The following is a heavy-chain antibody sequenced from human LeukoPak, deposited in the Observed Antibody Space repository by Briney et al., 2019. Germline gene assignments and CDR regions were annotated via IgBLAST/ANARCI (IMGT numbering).Heavy chain of an antibody. V-gene: IGHV3-64*01. Sequence: SGGSLRLSCAASGFTFSSYGMHWVRQAPGKGLEYVSAISSNGGSTYYANSVKGRFTISRDNSKNTLYLQMGSLRTEDMAVYYCARVKESGAFDYWGQGTLVTVSS. CDR1: GFTFSSYG. D-gene: IGHD3-10*01. CDR2: ISSNGGST. CDR3: ARVKESGAFDY. J-gene: IGHJ4*02.